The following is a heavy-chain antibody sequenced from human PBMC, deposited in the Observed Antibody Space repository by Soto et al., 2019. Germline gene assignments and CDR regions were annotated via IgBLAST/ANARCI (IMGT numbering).Heavy chain of an antibody. CDR3: ARGVVVPAAMSGDYYYYYMDV. CDR1: GYTFTRYD. D-gene: IGHD2-2*01. J-gene: IGHJ6*03. Sequence: GASVKVSWKASGYTFTRYDINWGRQATGQGLEWMGWMNPNSGNTGYAQKFQGRVTMTRNTSISTAYMELSSLRSEDTAVYYCARGVVVPAAMSGDYYYYYMDVWGKGTTVTVSS. CDR2: MNPNSGNT. V-gene: IGHV1-8*01.